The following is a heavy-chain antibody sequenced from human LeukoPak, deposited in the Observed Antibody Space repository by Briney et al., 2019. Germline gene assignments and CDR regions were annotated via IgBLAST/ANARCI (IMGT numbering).Heavy chain of an antibody. CDR3: ARDSRRGHSGSYRGDFDY. D-gene: IGHD1-26*01. Sequence: GGSLRLSCAASGFTFSSYSMNWVRQAPGKGLEWVSYISSSSSTIYYADSVKGRFTISRDNAKNSLYLQMNSLRAEDTAVYYCARDSRRGHSGSYRGDFDYWGQGTLVTVSS. J-gene: IGHJ4*02. CDR1: GFTFSSYS. CDR2: ISSSSSTI. V-gene: IGHV3-48*01.